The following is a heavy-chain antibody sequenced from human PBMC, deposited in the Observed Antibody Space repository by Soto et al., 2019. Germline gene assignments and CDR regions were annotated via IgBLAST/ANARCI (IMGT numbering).Heavy chain of an antibody. V-gene: IGHV3-21*01. J-gene: IGHJ6*02. CDR3: ASLYYYDSSGYFGGHYYYGMDV. Sequence: EVQLVESGGGLVKPGGSLRLSCAASGFTFSSYSMNWVRQAPGKGLEWVSSISSSSGYIYYADSVRGRFTISRDKAQNSLFLHMNSLRAEDTAVYYCASLYYYDSSGYFGGHYYYGMDVWGQGTTVTVSS. CDR2: ISSSSGYI. D-gene: IGHD3-22*01. CDR1: GFTFSSYS.